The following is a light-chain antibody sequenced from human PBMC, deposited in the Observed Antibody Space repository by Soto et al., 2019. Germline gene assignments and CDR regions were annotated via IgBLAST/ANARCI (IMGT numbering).Light chain of an antibody. CDR2: DPS. J-gene: IGKJ2*01. CDR1: QSISNNY. Sequence: ETVLTQSPGTLSLSPGERDTLSCRAGQSISNNYLSWYQQKPGQAPRLLIHDPSNIATGIPDRFSGSGSGTVFTLTISRLEPEHFAVYYCPWYGSYPPEYTFGQGTILEI. CDR3: PWYGSYPPEYT. V-gene: IGKV3-20*01.